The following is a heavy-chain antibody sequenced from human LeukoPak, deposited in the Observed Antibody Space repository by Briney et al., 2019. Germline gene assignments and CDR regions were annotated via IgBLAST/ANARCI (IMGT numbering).Heavy chain of an antibody. J-gene: IGHJ4*02. CDR1: GYTFTSYG. Sequence: ASVKVSCKASGYTFTSYGISWVRQAPGQGLEWMGWISAYNGNTNYAQKLQGRVTMTTDTSTSTAYMELRSLRSDDTAVYYCARDPKLNYYDSGGPVDYWGQGTLVTVSS. D-gene: IGHD3-22*01. CDR3: ARDPKLNYYDSGGPVDY. V-gene: IGHV1-18*01. CDR2: ISAYNGNT.